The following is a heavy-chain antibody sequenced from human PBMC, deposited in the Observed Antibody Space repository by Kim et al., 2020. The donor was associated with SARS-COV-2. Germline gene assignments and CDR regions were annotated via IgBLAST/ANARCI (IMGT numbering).Heavy chain of an antibody. CDR2: IGVGGDT. Sequence: GGSLRLSCVASGFTFSTFDMHWVRQPTGKGLGWVSAIGVGGDTHYPDSMRGRFTISRENARNSLYLQMNTLRAEDTAVYYCARRGLGGLDVWGQGTTVTVSS. J-gene: IGHJ6*02. CDR3: ARRGLGGLDV. V-gene: IGHV3-13*01. CDR1: GFTFSTFD.